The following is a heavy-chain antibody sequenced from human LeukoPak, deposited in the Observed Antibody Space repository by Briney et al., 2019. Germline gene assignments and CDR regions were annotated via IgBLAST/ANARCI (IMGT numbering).Heavy chain of an antibody. Sequence: SQTLSLTCTVSGGSISSGGYYWSCIRQPPGKGREWIVETNHSASTNYNPSLKSRVTISVDTTKNQFSLKLSSVTDADTAVYYCARGRDPTQVADSFDYCGQGTLVTVSS. CDR3: ARGRDPTQVADSFDY. CDR2: TNHSAST. V-gene: IGHV4-30-2*01. J-gene: IGHJ4*02. CDR1: GGSISSGGYY. D-gene: IGHD6-19*01.